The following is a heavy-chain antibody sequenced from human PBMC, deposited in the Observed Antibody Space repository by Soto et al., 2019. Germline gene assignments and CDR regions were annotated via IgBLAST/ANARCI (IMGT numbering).Heavy chain of an antibody. CDR1: GFTFNTYG. Sequence: QVQLVESGGGVVQPGRSLRLSCATSGFTFNTYGMHWVRQAPGTGLEWVAVIWYDGSNEYYADFVKGRFTISRDNSKNTVYLQMNSLRADDTAVYYCARGHLEPVVDYWGQGTLVTVSS. D-gene: IGHD6-19*01. V-gene: IGHV3-33*01. CDR3: ARGHLEPVVDY. CDR2: IWYDGSNE. J-gene: IGHJ4*02.